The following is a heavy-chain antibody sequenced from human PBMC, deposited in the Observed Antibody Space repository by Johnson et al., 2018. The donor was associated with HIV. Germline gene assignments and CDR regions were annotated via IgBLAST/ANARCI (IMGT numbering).Heavy chain of an antibody. CDR1: GFTFSSYG. CDR3: ARPVVADYRGGCDI. Sequence: QVPLVESGGGVVQPGGSLRLSCAASGFTFSSYGMHWVRQAPGTRLAWVAFIRYDGSNKYYVDSVKGRFTSSRDNAKNSLYLHMNSLRAECTAVYYCARPVVADYRGGCDIWGQGRMGTVSS. J-gene: IGHJ3*02. V-gene: IGHV3-30*02. D-gene: IGHD3-22*01. CDR2: IRYDGSNK.